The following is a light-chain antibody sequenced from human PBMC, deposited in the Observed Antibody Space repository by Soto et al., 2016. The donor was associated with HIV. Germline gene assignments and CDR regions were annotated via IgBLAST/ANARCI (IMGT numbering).Light chain of an antibody. V-gene: IGKV1-27*01. J-gene: IGKJ1*01. CDR3: QKYNSAIRT. Sequence: DIQMTQSPSSLSASVGDRVTITCRASQGINNYLAWYQQKPGNIPKLLIYAASTLQSGVPSRFNGSGSGTDFTLTISSLQPEDVATYYCQKYNSAIRTFGQGTKVEIK. CDR2: AAS. CDR1: QGINNY.